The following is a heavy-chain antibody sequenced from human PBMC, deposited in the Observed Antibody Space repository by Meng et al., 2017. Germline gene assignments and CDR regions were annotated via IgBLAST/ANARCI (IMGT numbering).Heavy chain of an antibody. CDR1: GFTFSSYA. CDR3: AKIRSELAAAGINY. J-gene: IGHJ4*02. V-gene: IGHV3-30*04. D-gene: IGHD6-13*01. Sequence: GESLKISCAASGFTFSSYAMHWVRQAPGKGLEWVAVISYDGSNKYYADSVKGRFTISRDNSKNTPYLQMNSLRAEDTAVYYCAKIRSELAAAGINYWGQGTLVTVSS. CDR2: ISYDGSNK.